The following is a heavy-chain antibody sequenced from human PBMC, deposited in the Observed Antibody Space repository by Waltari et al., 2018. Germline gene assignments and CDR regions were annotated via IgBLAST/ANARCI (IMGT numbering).Heavy chain of an antibody. Sequence: QVQLQESGPGLVKPSETLSLTCPVSGGSISSHYWSWIRQPPGKGLEWIGYIYYSGSTNYNPSLKSRVTISVDTSKNQFSLKLSSVTAADTAVYYCARDDYWGQGTLVTVSS. J-gene: IGHJ4*02. V-gene: IGHV4-59*11. CDR3: ARDDY. CDR1: GGSISSHY. CDR2: IYYSGST.